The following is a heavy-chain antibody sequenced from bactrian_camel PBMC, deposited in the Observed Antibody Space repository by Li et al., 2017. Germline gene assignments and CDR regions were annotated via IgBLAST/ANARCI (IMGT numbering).Heavy chain of an antibody. Sequence: ESGGGSVQAGGSLRLSCAGTGFTHSVCSMGWYRQAPGKERVVVSTILSDGTTNYADSVKGRFTISQDNSMKTWYLQMNSLKPEDTAMYRCAHRYRVRGITSVTLDPSQYSDWGQGTQVTVSS. D-gene: IGHD4*01. CDR1: GFTHSVCS. V-gene: IGHV3S53*01. CDR3: AHRYRVRGITSVTLDPSQYSD. CDR2: ILSDGTT. J-gene: IGHJ4*01.